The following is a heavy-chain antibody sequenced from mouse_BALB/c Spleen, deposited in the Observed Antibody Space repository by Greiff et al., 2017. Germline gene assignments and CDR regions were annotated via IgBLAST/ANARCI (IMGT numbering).Heavy chain of an antibody. Sequence: VMLVESGPGLVAPSQSLSITCTVSGFSLSSYGAHWVRQPPGKGLEWLGVIWAGGSTNYNSALMSRLSISKDNSKSQVFLKMNSLQTDDTAMYYCARDRGAYYGNYLYAMDYWGQGTSVTVSS. V-gene: IGHV2-9*02. J-gene: IGHJ4*01. CDR1: GFSLSSYG. CDR2: IWAGGST. D-gene: IGHD2-10*01. CDR3: ARDRGAYYGNYLYAMDY.